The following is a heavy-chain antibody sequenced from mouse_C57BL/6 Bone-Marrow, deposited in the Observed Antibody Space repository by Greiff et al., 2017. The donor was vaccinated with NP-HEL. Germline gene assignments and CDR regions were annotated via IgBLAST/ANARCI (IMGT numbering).Heavy chain of an antibody. Sequence: EVKLMESGGDLVKPGGSLKLSCAASGFTFSSYGMSWVRQTPDKRLEWVATISSGGSYTYYPDSVTGRFTFSRDNAKNTLYLEMGSLKSENTAMYYCAGHPPGAMDYWGQGTSGTVSS. J-gene: IGHJ4*01. CDR2: ISSGGSYT. CDR3: AGHPPGAMDY. CDR1: GFTFSSYG. V-gene: IGHV5-6*01.